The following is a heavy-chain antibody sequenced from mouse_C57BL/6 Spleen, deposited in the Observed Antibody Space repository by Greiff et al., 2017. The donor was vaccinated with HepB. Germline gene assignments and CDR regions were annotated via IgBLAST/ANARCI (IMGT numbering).Heavy chain of an antibody. CDR2: ISYDGSN. V-gene: IGHV3-6*01. CDR3: ASGHYGSSYWYFDV. J-gene: IGHJ1*03. Sequence: EVKLVESGPGLVKPSQSLSLTCSVTGYSITSGYYWNWIRQFPGNKLEWMGYISYDGSNNYNPSLKNRISITRDTSKNQFFLKLNSVTTEDTATYYCASGHYGSSYWYFDVWGTGTTVTVSS. D-gene: IGHD1-1*01. CDR1: GYSITSGYY.